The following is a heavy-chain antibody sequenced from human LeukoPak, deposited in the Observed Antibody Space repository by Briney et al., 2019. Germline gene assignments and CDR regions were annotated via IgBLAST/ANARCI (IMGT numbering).Heavy chain of an antibody. CDR1: GFTFSNYE. CDR3: ARVAPSSGYEEFDY. CDR2: ISSSGSTK. J-gene: IGHJ4*02. V-gene: IGHV3-48*03. D-gene: IGHD5-12*01. Sequence: GGSLRLSCAASGFTFSNYEMNWVRQAPGKGLEWVLYISSSGSTKYYADSVKGRFTISRDNAKNSLYLQMNSLRAEDTAVYYCARVAPSSGYEEFDYWGQGTLVTVSS.